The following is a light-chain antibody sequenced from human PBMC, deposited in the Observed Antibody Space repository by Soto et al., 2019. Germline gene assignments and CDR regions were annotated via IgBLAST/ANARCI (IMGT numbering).Light chain of an antibody. CDR3: QQYSPYSART. CDR2: KAS. J-gene: IGKJ1*01. CDR1: QNIGSW. V-gene: IGKV1-5*03. Sequence: DIQMTQSPSTLSASVGDRVTVTCRAIQNIGSWVAWYQQKPGKAPNLLIYKASTLVNGVPSRFSGTGSGTEFTLTISSLQTDDFATYYCQQYSPYSARTFGQGTKVEVK.